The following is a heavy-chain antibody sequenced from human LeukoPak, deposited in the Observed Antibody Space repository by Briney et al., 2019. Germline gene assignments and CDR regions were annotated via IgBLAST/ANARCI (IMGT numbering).Heavy chain of an antibody. CDR3: AKEWGVDYGLRY. V-gene: IGHV3-23*01. D-gene: IGHD4-17*01. Sequence: GGSLRLSCAASGFTFSSNAMTWVRQAPGKGLECVSAITASGDSTYYADSVRGRFTISRDNSKNTLFLQMNILRADDTAVYYCAKEWGVDYGLRYWGQGTLVTVSS. CDR2: ITASGDST. J-gene: IGHJ4*02. CDR1: GFTFSSNA.